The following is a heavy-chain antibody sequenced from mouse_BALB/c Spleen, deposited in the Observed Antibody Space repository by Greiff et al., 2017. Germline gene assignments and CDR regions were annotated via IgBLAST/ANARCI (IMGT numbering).Heavy chain of an antibody. V-gene: IGHV1-7*01. D-gene: IGHD2-4*01. J-gene: IGHJ3*01. CDR1: GYTFTSYW. CDR2: INPSTGYT. Sequence: VQLQQSGAELAKPGASVKMSCKASGYTFTSYWMHWVKQRPGQGLEWIGYINPSTGYTEYNQKFKDKATLTADKSSSTAYMQLSSLTSEDSAVYYCARRSTMITGGFAYWGQGTLVTVSA. CDR3: ARRSTMITGGFAY.